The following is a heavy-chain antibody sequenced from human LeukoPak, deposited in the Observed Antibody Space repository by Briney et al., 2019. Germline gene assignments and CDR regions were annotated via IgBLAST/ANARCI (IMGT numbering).Heavy chain of an antibody. Sequence: SETLSLTCAVSGGSISSGSYSWSWIRQPPGKGLEWIGYIYHSGNTYYNPSLKSRVTISIDRSKSQFSLKLTSVTAADTAVYYCAGFYGDFYNWFDPWGQGALVIVSS. D-gene: IGHD4-17*01. V-gene: IGHV4-30-2*01. CDR3: AGFYGDFYNWFDP. CDR2: IYHSGNT. J-gene: IGHJ5*02. CDR1: GGSISSGSYS.